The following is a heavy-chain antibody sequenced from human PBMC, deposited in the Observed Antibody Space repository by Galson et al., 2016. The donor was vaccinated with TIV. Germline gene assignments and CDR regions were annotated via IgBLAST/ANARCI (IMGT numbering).Heavy chain of an antibody. J-gene: IGHJ6*02. Sequence: SLRLSCAASGVSVSDNYMTWVRRTPGKGLEWVSMIYTGDSTSYADSVKGRFAISRDKSRNIVYLHMDRLRVEDTAVYYCVRERRHCGNECFLRYYFGMDVWGQGTTVTVSS. D-gene: IGHD2-21*01. CDR1: GVSVSDNY. V-gene: IGHV3-66*02. CDR2: IYTGDST. CDR3: VRERRHCGNECFLRYYFGMDV.